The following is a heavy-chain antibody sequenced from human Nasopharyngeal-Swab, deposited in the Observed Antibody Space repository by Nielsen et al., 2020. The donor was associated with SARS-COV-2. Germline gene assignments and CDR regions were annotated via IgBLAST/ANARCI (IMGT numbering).Heavy chain of an antibody. Sequence: WVGQAPGQGLEWMGIINPSGGSTSYAQKLQGRVTMTRDTSTSTVYMELSSLRSEDTAVYYCARDKSMIVVVITTHPYGMDVWGQGTMVTVSS. V-gene: IGHV1-46*01. D-gene: IGHD3-22*01. J-gene: IGHJ6*02. CDR2: INPSGGST. CDR3: ARDKSMIVVVITTHPYGMDV.